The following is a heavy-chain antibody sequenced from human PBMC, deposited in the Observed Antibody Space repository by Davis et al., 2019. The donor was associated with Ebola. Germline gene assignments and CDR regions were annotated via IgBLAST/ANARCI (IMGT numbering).Heavy chain of an antibody. CDR3: AGEGIVATIIGY. CDR1: GGSLNNYY. V-gene: IGHV4-34*01. J-gene: IGHJ4*02. Sequence: GSLRLSCAVYGGSLNNYYWTWIRQPPGKGLEWIGQIDYLGRSTYNPSLKSRVTISVDTSKNQFSLKLSSVTAADTAVYYCAGEGIVATIIGYWGQGTLVTVSS. CDR2: IDYLGRS. D-gene: IGHD5-12*01.